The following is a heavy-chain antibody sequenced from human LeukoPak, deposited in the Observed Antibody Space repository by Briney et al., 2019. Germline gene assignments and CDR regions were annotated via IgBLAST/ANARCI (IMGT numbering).Heavy chain of an antibody. J-gene: IGHJ4*02. D-gene: IGHD6-19*01. V-gene: IGHV5-51*01. Sequence: GEPLTISCKGSGYSFTSYWIGWMLPPPGKGREWMGIIYPVDYDTRYSPSFQGQVTISADKSISTAYLQWSSLKASDTAMYYCARSRSPRSSGYYDYWGQGTLVTVSS. CDR3: ARSRSPRSSGYYDY. CDR2: IYPVDYDT. CDR1: GYSFTSYW.